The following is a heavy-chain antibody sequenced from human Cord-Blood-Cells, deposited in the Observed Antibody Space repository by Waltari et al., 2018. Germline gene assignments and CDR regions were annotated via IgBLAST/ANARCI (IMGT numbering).Heavy chain of an antibody. CDR1: GGSFSGYS. J-gene: IGHJ4*02. Sequence: QVQLQQWGAGLLKPSETLSLTCTVYGGSFSGYSWSWIHQPPGKGLEWIGEINHSGSTNDNPSLKSRVTISVDTSKNQFSLKLSSVTAADTAVYYCARDGRAFDYWGQGTLVTVSS. CDR2: INHSGST. V-gene: IGHV4-34*01. D-gene: IGHD2-15*01. CDR3: ARDGRAFDY.